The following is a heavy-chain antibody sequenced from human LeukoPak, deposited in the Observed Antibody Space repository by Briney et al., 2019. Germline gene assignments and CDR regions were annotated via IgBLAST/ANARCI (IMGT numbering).Heavy chain of an antibody. CDR1: GGSISSYY. CDR3: ARERPRYYYMDV. J-gene: IGHJ6*03. Sequence: SETLSLTCTVSGGSISSYYWSRIRQPPGKGLEWIGYIYYSGSTNYNPSLKSRVTISVDTSKNQFSLKLSSVTAADTAVYYCARERPRYYYMDVWGKGTTVTVSS. V-gene: IGHV4-59*01. CDR2: IYYSGST.